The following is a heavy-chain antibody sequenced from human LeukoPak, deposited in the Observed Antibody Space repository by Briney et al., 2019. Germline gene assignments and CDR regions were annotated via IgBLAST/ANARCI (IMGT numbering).Heavy chain of an antibody. J-gene: IGHJ6*02. D-gene: IGHD2-2*01. CDR3: ARDPWMPEGGYGMDV. CDR1: GGIFSSYT. V-gene: IGHV1-69*04. Sequence: SVKASCKASGGIFSSYTISWVRPAPGPGLEWMGRIISILGIAHYVQKFQGRVTITADKSTSTDYMELSSLRSEDTAVYYCARDPWMPEGGYGMDVWGQGTTVTVSS. CDR2: IISILGIA.